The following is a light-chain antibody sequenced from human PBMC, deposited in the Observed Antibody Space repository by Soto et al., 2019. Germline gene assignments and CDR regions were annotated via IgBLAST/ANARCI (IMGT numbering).Light chain of an antibody. Sequence: QSVLTQPASVSGSPGQSITISCTGTNSDVGSYNLVSWCQQHPGKAPKLVIYNVSKRPSGVSNRFSGSKSGNTASLTISGLQAEDEADYYCSSYTSSSTLVVFGTGTKVTVL. J-gene: IGLJ1*01. V-gene: IGLV2-14*02. CDR2: NVS. CDR1: NSDVGSYNL. CDR3: SSYTSSSTLVV.